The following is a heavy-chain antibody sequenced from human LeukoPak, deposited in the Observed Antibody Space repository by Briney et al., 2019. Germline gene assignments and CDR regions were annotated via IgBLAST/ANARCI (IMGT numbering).Heavy chain of an antibody. J-gene: IGHJ4*02. D-gene: IGHD6-13*01. CDR2: INPNNGGT. CDR3: TRPLAGDGTAAAQFAS. V-gene: IGHV1-2*02. Sequence: GASVKVSCKASGYTFTGDYIYWVRQAPGQGLEWMGWINPNNGGTKYAQKFQGRVTMTRDTSISTAYMELRRLTSDDTAVYYCTRPLAGDGTAAAQFASWGQGTLVTVPS. CDR1: GYTFTGDY.